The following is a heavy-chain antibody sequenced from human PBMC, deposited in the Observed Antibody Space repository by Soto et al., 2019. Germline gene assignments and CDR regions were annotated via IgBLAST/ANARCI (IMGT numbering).Heavy chain of an antibody. CDR1: GGSISSGDYY. CDR2: IYYSGST. V-gene: IGHV4-30-4*01. J-gene: IGHJ6*02. CDR3: ASYYCSSTRCPGVDV. Sequence: QVQLQESGPGLVKPSQTLSLICTVSGGSISSGDYYWSWIRQPPGKGLEWIGYIYYSGSTYYNASLKSRVSILLDPSKNHFSLKLSSVTAADTAVYYCASYYCSSTRCPGVDVWGQGTTVTVSS. D-gene: IGHD2-2*01.